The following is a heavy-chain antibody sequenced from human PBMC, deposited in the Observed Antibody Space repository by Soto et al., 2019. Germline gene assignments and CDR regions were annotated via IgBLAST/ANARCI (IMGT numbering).Heavy chain of an antibody. CDR3: ARRRTGYYDSSGYYYGTLDY. J-gene: IGHJ4*02. D-gene: IGHD3-22*01. V-gene: IGHV5-51*01. CDR1: GYSFNSYW. Sequence: WESLKISLKGSGYSFNSYWIGWVRQMPGKGLERMGIIYPDVFDTRYSQSFQGELVISADKSTRTAYLQWSSLKASDTAMYYCARRRTGYYDSSGYYYGTLDYWGQGTLVTVSS. CDR2: IYPDVFDT.